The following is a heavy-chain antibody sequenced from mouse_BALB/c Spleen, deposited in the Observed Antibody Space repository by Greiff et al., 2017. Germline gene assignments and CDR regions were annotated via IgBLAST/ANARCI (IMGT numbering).Heavy chain of an antibody. V-gene: IGHV1-7*01. Sequence: QVQLQQSGAELAKPGASVKMSCKASGYTFTSYWMHWVKQRPGQGLEWIGYINPSTGYTEYNQKFKDKATLTADKSSSTAYMQLSSLTSEDSAVYYCAKYRYDSGYAMDYWGQGTSVTVSS. CDR1: GYTFTSYW. J-gene: IGHJ4*01. CDR2: INPSTGYT. D-gene: IGHD2-14*01. CDR3: AKYRYDSGYAMDY.